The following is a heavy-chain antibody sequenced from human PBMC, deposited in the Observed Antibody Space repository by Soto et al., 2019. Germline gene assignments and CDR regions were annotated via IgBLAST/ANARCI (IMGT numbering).Heavy chain of an antibody. CDR1: GFTFSSYE. CDR3: ARRRIVVVYYGMDV. CDR2: ISSSGSTI. V-gene: IGHV3-48*03. Sequence: EVQLVESGGGLVQPGGSLRLSCAASGFTFSSYEMNWVRQAPGKGLEWVSYISSSGSTIYYADSVKGRFTISRDNAKNSLYMQMNSLRAEDTAVYYCARRRIVVVYYGMDVWGQGNTVTVSS. J-gene: IGHJ6*02. D-gene: IGHD3-22*01.